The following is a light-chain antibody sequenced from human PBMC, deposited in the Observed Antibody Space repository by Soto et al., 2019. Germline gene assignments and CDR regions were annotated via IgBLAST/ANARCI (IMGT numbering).Light chain of an antibody. CDR3: QQYNNWPPGT. CDR2: GAS. CDR1: QSVSSN. V-gene: IGKV3-15*01. J-gene: IGKJ2*01. Sequence: EIVMTQSPATLSVSPGERATLSCRASQSVSSNLAWYQQKPGQAPRLLIYGASARATGIPARFSGSGSGTEFTLTISSQQSADFAIYYCQQYNNWPPGTFGQGTKLEIK.